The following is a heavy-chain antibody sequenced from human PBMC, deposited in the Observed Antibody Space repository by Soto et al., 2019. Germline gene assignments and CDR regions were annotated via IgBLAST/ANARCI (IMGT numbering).Heavy chain of an antibody. V-gene: IGHV1-18*01. CDR1: GYTFSNYG. J-gene: IGHJ6*03. CDR2: ISAHNGNS. D-gene: IGHD3-10*01. Sequence: QVQLVQSGDEMRKPGASVKVSCQASGYTFSNYGITWVRQAPGQGLEWMGWISAHNGNSKYAQSLQGRLTLTTDTSTSTVYMELRRLRSDDTAVYYCARDWYFYGSGSPNHMDVWGKGTTVSVSS. CDR3: ARDWYFYGSGSPNHMDV.